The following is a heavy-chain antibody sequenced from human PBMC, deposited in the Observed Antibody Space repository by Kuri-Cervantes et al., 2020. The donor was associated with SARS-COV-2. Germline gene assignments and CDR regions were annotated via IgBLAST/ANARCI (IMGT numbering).Heavy chain of an antibody. CDR1: GFTFADYA. CDR3: ARDLTLGYCSGGSCYYYYYGMDV. J-gene: IGHJ6*02. CDR2: ISASGGST. V-gene: IGHV3-23*01. D-gene: IGHD2-15*01. Sequence: GGSLRLSCAASGFTFADYAMSWVRQAPGKGLEWVSSISASGGSTSYADSVKGRFTISRDNAKNTLYLQMNSLRAEDTAVYYCARDLTLGYCSGGSCYYYYYGMDVWGQGTTVTVSS.